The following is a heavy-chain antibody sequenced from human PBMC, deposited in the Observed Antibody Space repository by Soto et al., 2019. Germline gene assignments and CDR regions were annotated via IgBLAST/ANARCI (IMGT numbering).Heavy chain of an antibody. CDR1: GGSITSSRYY. CDR3: ARLLSSSSYYDILTGYSVDY. Sequence: SETLSLTCSVSGGSITSSRYYWGWIRQPPGKGPEWIGNIYYSGDTHYNPSLKSRVTISVDTSRNQFSLKLSSVTAADTAVFYCARLLSSSSYYDILTGYSVDYWGQGTLVTVSS. CDR2: IYYSGDT. J-gene: IGHJ4*02. V-gene: IGHV4-39*01. D-gene: IGHD3-9*01.